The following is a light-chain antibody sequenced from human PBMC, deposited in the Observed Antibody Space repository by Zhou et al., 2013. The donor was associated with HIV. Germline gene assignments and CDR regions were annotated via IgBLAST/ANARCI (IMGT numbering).Light chain of an antibody. CDR3: QQYNSSPWT. CDR1: QSISGW. J-gene: IGKJ1*01. CDR2: KAS. Sequence: DIQMTQSPSTLSASVGDRVTITCRASQSISGWLAWYQQKPGKAPNLLIYKASTLESGVPSRFSGSGSGTEFTLTISSLQADDFATYYCQQYNSSPWTFGQGTKV. V-gene: IGKV1-5*03.